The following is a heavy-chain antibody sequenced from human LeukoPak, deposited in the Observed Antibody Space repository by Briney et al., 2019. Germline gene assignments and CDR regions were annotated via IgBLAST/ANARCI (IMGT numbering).Heavy chain of an antibody. CDR1: GFTFSSYG. J-gene: IGHJ4*02. D-gene: IGHD2-2*01. CDR2: IRYDGSNK. CDR3: AKDLHCSSTSCGTGY. V-gene: IGHV3-30*02. Sequence: PGGSLRLSCAVSGFTFSSYGMHWVRQAPGKGLEWVAFIRYDGSNKYYADSVKGRFTISRDNSKNTLYLQMNSLRAEDTAVYYCAKDLHCSSTSCGTGYWGQGTLVTVSS.